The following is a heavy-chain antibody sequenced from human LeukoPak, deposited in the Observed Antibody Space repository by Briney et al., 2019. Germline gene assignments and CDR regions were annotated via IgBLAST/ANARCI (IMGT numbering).Heavy chain of an antibody. V-gene: IGHV3-23*01. J-gene: IGHJ4*02. Sequence: GGSLRLSCAASGFTFDDYGMSWVRQAPGTGQEWVSAISGSGGSAYYADSVKGRFTISRDNSKNTLYLQMNSLRAEDTAVYYCAKRGTWGSGWYFDYWGQGTLVTVSS. CDR1: GFTFDDYG. D-gene: IGHD6-19*01. CDR3: AKRGTWGSGWYFDY. CDR2: ISGSGGSA.